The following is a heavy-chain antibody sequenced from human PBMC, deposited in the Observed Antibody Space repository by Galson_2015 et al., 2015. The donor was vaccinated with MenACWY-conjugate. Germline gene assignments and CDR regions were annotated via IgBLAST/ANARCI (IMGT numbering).Heavy chain of an antibody. CDR1: GFRFGDYA. CDR2: ISGSGGST. V-gene: IGHV3-23*01. CDR3: AKDLRTIFQLVFDV. J-gene: IGHJ4*02. D-gene: IGHD2-15*01. Sequence: SLRLSCAGSGFRFGDYAMTWVRQAPGKGLEWISTISGSGGSTYYADSVKGRFTISRDNSKNTLFLQMTSLRADDTAIYYCAKDLRTIFQLVFDVWGQGTLVTGSS.